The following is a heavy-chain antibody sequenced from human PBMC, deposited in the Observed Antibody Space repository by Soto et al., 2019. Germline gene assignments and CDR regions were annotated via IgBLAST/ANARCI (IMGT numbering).Heavy chain of an antibody. J-gene: IGHJ4*02. CDR2: IRSKASNYAT. D-gene: IGHD2-15*01. V-gene: IGHV3-73*01. Sequence: PGGSLRLSCAASGFTFSGSGVHWVRQASGKGLEWVGRIRSKASNYATAYAASVKGRFTVSRDDSKNMAYLQMDSLKTEDTAVYYCTRLEEPVGVVASYDYWGQGTQVTVSS. CDR3: TRLEEPVGVVASYDY. CDR1: GFTFSGSG.